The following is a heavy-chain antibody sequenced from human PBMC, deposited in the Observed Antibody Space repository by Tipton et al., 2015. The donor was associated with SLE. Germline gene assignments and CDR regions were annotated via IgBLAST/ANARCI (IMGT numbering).Heavy chain of an antibody. CDR2: IYYSGST. V-gene: IGHV4-59*07. Sequence: TLSLTCTVSGGSISSYYWSWIRQPPGKGLEWIGYIYYSGSTNYNPSLKSRVTISVDTSKNQFSLKLSSVTAADMAVYYCATTNWVEMATSDAFDIWGQGTMVTVSS. CDR3: ATTNWVEMATSDAFDI. CDR1: GGSISSYY. D-gene: IGHD5-24*01. J-gene: IGHJ3*02.